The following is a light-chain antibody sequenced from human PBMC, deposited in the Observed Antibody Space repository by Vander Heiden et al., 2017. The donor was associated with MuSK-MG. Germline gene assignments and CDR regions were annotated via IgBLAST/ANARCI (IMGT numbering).Light chain of an antibody. V-gene: IGLV5-45*03. CDR1: SDINIYSCR. Sequence: QAVLTQPSSLSASPGASASLTCTLRSDINIYSCRIFWFQQKPGSPPQYLLKYTSDSDKQQGSGVPSRFSGSKDASANAGILLISGLQAEDEADYYCLIWHNSAYVFGHGTKVTVL. J-gene: IGLJ1*01. CDR2: YTSDSDK. CDR3: LIWHNSAYV.